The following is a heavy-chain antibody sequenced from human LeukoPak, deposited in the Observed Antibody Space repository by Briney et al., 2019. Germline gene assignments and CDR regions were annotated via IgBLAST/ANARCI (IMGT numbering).Heavy chain of an antibody. CDR3: ARDHHSSGWYVTR. CDR1: GFTFSSYG. D-gene: IGHD6-19*01. V-gene: IGHV3-33*01. Sequence: GGSLRLSCAASGFTFSSYGMHWARQAPGKGLEWVAVIWYDGSNKYYADSVKGRFTISRDNSKNTLYLQMNSLRAEDTAVYYCARDHHSSGWYVTRWGQGTLVTVSS. J-gene: IGHJ4*02. CDR2: IWYDGSNK.